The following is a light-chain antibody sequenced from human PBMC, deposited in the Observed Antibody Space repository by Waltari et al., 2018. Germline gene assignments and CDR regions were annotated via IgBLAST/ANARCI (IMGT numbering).Light chain of an antibody. CDR3: QQYYNTPHT. J-gene: IGKJ2*01. V-gene: IGKV4-1*01. CDR2: WAS. CDR1: RSVLNSSNNKNY. Sequence: DIVMTQSPDSLAVSLCERATINCKSSRSVLNSSNNKNYMAWYQHKPGHRPRLLIYWASSREFGVPDRFSGSGSATDFTLTINSLQAEDVAVYYCQQYYNTPHTFGQGTKLEIK.